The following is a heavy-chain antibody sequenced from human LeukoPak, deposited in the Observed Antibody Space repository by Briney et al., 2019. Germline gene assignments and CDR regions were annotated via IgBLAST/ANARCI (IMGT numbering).Heavy chain of an antibody. V-gene: IGHV1-24*01. Sequence: ASVKVSCKVSGYTLTELSMHWVRQAPGKGLEWMGGFDPEDGERFYAQKFQGRVTMTEDTSTDTAYMELSSLRSEDTAVYYCARDSYDSSGNYLDYWGQGTLVTVSS. CDR1: GYTLTELS. CDR3: ARDSYDSSGNYLDY. J-gene: IGHJ4*02. CDR2: FDPEDGER. D-gene: IGHD3-22*01.